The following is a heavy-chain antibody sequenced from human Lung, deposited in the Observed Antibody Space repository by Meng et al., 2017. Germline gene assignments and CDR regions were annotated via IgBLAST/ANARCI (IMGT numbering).Heavy chain of an antibody. CDR1: GGSFSGYY. J-gene: IGHJ4*02. D-gene: IGHD6-19*01. V-gene: IGHV4-34*02. CDR2: IIDSGST. Sequence: QAQLQQWGGGPLKPSGTLSLTCAVYGGSFSGYYWSWIRQPPGKGLEWIGEIIDSGSTNYNPSLKSRVTISVDTSKNQFSLRVTSVTAADRAVYYCVRRTYSSGWYFDYWGQGTLVTVSS. CDR3: VRRTYSSGWYFDY.